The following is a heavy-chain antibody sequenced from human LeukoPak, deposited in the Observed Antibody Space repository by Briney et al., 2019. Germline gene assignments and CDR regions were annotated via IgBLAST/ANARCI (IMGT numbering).Heavy chain of an antibody. Sequence: GGSLRLSCAASGFTFSSYWMSWVRQAPGKGLEWVANIKQDGSEKYYMDSVKGRFTISRDNAQNTLYLQMNNLRAEDTAVYYCARYYGDYKDAFDIWGQGTMVTVSS. V-gene: IGHV3-7*01. J-gene: IGHJ3*02. D-gene: IGHD4-17*01. CDR1: GFTFSSYW. CDR3: ARYYGDYKDAFDI. CDR2: IKQDGSEK.